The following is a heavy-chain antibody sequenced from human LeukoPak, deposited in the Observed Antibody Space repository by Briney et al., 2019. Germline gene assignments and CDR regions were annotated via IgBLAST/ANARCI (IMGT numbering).Heavy chain of an antibody. Sequence: SETLSLTCTVSGGSISTYYWNWIRQPPGKGLEWIGEINHSGSTNYNPSLKSRVTISVDTSKNQFSLKLSSVTAADTAVYYCAGTGIVGESLFDYWGQGTLVTVSS. V-gene: IGHV4-34*01. J-gene: IGHJ4*02. CDR1: GGSISTYY. CDR3: AGTGIVGESLFDY. CDR2: INHSGST. D-gene: IGHD1-26*01.